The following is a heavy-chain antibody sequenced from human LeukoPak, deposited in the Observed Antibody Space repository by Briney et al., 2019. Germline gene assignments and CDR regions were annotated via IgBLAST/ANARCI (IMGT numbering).Heavy chain of an antibody. V-gene: IGHV3-23*01. Sequence: GGSLRLSCEASEFTFSRFAMSWVRQPPGTGLEWVSTLSGSGGATYYADSVKGRFTTSRDNSKDTLYLQMDNLRADDTAVYYCAKHLGSLSFHFYYRDVWGKGTSVIVSS. CDR1: EFTFSRFA. CDR2: LSGSGGAT. D-gene: IGHD2/OR15-2a*01. CDR3: AKHLGSLSFHFYYRDV. J-gene: IGHJ6*03.